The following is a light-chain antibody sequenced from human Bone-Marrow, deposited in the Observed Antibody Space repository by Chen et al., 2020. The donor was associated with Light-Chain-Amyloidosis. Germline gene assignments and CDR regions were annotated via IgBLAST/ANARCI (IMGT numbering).Light chain of an antibody. CDR3: QQYDSLPFT. V-gene: IGKV1-33*01. CDR1: HDITNY. J-gene: IGKJ3*01. CDR2: DAS. Sequence: DIQMTQSPSSLSASVGDRVTITCRASHDITNYLDWYQQKPGNAPKLLIYDASNLETGVPSRFSGSGSGTDFTFTISSLQPEDIATYYCQQYDSLPFTFGPGIKVDIK.